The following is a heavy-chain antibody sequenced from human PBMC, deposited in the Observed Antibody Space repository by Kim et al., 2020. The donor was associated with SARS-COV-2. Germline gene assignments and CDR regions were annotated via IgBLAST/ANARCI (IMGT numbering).Heavy chain of an antibody. V-gene: IGHV4-34*01. Sequence: SETLSLTCAVYGGSFSGYYWSWIRQPPGKGLEWIGEINHSGSTNYNPSLKSRVTISVDTSKNQFSLKLSSVTAADTAVYYCARAVEQWLVHWGQGTLVTVSS. CDR2: INHSGST. CDR1: GGSFSGYY. J-gene: IGHJ4*02. D-gene: IGHD6-19*01. CDR3: ARAVEQWLVH.